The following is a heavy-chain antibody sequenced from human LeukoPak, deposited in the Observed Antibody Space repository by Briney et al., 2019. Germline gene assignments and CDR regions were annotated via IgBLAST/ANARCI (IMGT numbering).Heavy chain of an antibody. CDR2: IIPIFGTA. CDR1: GGTFSSNA. CDR3: ASPPSVVPAAEYYFDY. V-gene: IGHV1-69*06. Sequence: SVTVSCKASGGTFSSNAISWVRQAPGQGLEWMGGIIPIFGTANYAQKFQGRVTITADKSTSTAYMELSSLRSEDTAVYYCASPPSVVPAAEYYFDYWGQGTLVTVSS. D-gene: IGHD2-2*01. J-gene: IGHJ4*02.